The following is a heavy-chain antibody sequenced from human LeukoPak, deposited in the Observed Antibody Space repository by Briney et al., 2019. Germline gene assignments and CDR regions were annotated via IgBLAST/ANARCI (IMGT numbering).Heavy chain of an antibody. CDR3: ASHTAGHGSGY. CDR1: GASISSYY. Sequence: PSETLPLTCTVSGASISSYYCSWIRQPQGKGLEWIGHIYNSGSTRYNPSLKSRVAISVDTSNNQFSLNLNSVTVADTAVYYCASHTAGHGSGYWGHGILVTVSS. CDR2: IYNSGST. V-gene: IGHV4-59*08. D-gene: IGHD5-24*01. J-gene: IGHJ4*01.